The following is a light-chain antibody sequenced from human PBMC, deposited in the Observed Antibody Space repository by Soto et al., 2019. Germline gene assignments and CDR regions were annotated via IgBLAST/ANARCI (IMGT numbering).Light chain of an antibody. CDR2: KAS. CDR3: QQYNSFPLT. V-gene: IGKV1-5*03. J-gene: IGKJ4*01. Sequence: DIQMTQSPSTLSASVGDRVTITCRASQSISNWLAWYQQNPGKAPNLLIYKASSLESGVPSRFSGNGSGTEFTLTISSLQPDDFATYYCQQYNSFPLTFGGGTKVEIK. CDR1: QSISNW.